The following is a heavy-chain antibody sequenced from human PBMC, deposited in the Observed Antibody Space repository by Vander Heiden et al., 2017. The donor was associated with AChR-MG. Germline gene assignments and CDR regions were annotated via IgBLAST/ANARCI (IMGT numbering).Heavy chain of an antibody. CDR1: GYTFTNFF. V-gene: IGHV1-2*02. CDR3: ARSRASGPNTYFDP. D-gene: IGHD3-16*01. CDR2: INPNSGGT. J-gene: IGHJ5*02. Sequence: QVQLVQSGAEVRKPGASVKVSCKASGYTFTNFFIHWVRQAPGQGLEWMGWINPNSGGTDSAQTFQGRVSLTRDTSINTAYMELTRLRSEDTAVYYCARSRASGPNTYFDPWGQGALVIVS.